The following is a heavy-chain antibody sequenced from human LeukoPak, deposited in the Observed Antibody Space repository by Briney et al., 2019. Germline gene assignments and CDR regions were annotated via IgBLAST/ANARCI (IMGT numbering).Heavy chain of an antibody. CDR3: AKDWRGGY. V-gene: IGHV3-23*01. Sequence: WGSLSLTCAASGFALRTCAMIWVRQAPGKGLEWVSYISGSGTKIYYADSVKGRFTISRDNSKNTLYLQMNSLRAEDTAVYYCAKDWRGGYWGQETLVTVSS. CDR2: ISGSGTKI. CDR1: GFALRTCA. J-gene: IGHJ4*02. D-gene: IGHD3-3*01.